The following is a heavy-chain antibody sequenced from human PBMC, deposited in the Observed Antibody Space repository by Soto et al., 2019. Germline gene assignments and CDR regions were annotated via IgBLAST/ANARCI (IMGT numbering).Heavy chain of an antibody. Sequence: PGPSQKVSSKGSGYIFTDHGVSRVRQMPGKGLEWMGIIYPGDSDTKYSPSFQGQVTISADKSINTAYLQWSSLKASDTAMYYCATLSRLEPRSAFDFWGQGTLVTVSS. CDR2: IYPGDSDT. CDR1: GYIFTDHG. V-gene: IGHV5-51*01. D-gene: IGHD1-1*01. J-gene: IGHJ4*02. CDR3: ATLSRLEPRSAFDF.